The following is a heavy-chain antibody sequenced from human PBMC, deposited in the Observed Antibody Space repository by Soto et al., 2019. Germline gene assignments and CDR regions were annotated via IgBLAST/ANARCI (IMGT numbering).Heavy chain of an antibody. Sequence: EVQLVESGGGLVQPGGSLRLSCAASGFTFSRYWMHWVRQAPGKGLVWVSRINSDGSDTYYADSVKGRFTISRDNAKNTVYLQMNSLRAEDTAVYYCASPYMYSSGLYFYCMDVWGQGTTVTVSS. CDR1: GFTFSRYW. CDR3: ASPYMYSSGLYFYCMDV. J-gene: IGHJ6*02. D-gene: IGHD6-19*01. V-gene: IGHV3-74*01. CDR2: INSDGSDT.